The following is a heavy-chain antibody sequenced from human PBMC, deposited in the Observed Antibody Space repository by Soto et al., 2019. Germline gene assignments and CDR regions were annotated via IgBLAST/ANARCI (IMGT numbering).Heavy chain of an antibody. J-gene: IGHJ6*02. D-gene: IGHD3-3*01. CDR1: GFTFSSYA. Sequence: GGSLRLSCAASGFTFSSYAMSWVRQAPGKGLEWVSAISGSGGSTYYADSLKGRFTISRDNSKNTRYLQMNSLRAEDTAVYYCAKDKYYDFWSGYYPHYYYYGMDVWGQGTTVTVSS. CDR3: AKDKYYDFWSGYYPHYYYYGMDV. V-gene: IGHV3-23*01. CDR2: ISGSGGST.